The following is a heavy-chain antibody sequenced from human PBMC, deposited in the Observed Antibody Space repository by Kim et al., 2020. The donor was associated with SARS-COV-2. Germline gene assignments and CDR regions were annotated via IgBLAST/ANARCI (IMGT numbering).Heavy chain of an antibody. D-gene: IGHD4-17*01. CDR2: GST. V-gene: IGHV4-34*01. Sequence: GSTNYNPSLKSRVTISVDTSKNQFSLKLSSVTAADTAVYYCARGPGDYAFWGQGTLVTVSS. CDR3: ARGPGDYAF. J-gene: IGHJ4*02.